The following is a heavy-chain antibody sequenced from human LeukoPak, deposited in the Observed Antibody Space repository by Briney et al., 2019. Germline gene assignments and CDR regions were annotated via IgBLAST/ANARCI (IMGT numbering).Heavy chain of an antibody. CDR1: LDSTTSNF. Sequence: SETLSLTCTVSLDSTTSNFWSWVRQPPGEGLEWIGSIYYGGSTYYNPSLKSRVTISVDASKRQFSLKVTSVTAADTAVYYCARHVVVVPGRGFRHNWFDPWGQGTLVIVSS. D-gene: IGHD2-2*01. CDR2: IYYGGST. CDR3: ARHVVVVPGRGFRHNWFDP. V-gene: IGHV4-59*05. J-gene: IGHJ5*02.